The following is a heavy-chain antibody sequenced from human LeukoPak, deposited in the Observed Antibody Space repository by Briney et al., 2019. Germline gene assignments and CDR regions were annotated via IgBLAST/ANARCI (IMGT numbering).Heavy chain of an antibody. CDR2: MNPNSGNT. Sequence: ASVKVSCKASGYTFTSYDINWVRQATGQGLEWMGWMNPNSGNTGYPQKFQGRVTMTRNTSISTAYMELSSLRSEDTAVYYCARGVRGGRSGDYSYYYYMDVWGKGTTVTVSS. D-gene: IGHD4-17*01. CDR1: GYTFTSYD. V-gene: IGHV1-8*01. J-gene: IGHJ6*03. CDR3: ARGVRGGRSGDYSYYYYMDV.